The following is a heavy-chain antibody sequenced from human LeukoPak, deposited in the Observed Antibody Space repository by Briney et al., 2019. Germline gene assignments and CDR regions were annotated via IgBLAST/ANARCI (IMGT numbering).Heavy chain of an antibody. Sequence: GGSLRLSCAASGFTFSSYAMSWVRQAPGKGLEWVGRIKSKTDGGTTDYAAPVKGRFTISRDDSKNTLYLQMNSLKTEDTAVYYCTTQIGYCSSTSCYTFAFDIWGQGTMVTVSS. CDR3: TTQIGYCSSTSCYTFAFDI. CDR2: IKSKTDGGTT. CDR1: GFTFSSYA. J-gene: IGHJ3*02. V-gene: IGHV3-15*01. D-gene: IGHD2-2*02.